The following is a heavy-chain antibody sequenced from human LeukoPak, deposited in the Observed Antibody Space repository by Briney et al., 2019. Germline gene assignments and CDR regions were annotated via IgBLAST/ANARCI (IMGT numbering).Heavy chain of an antibody. CDR3: ARGLYYDFWSGYYSHFDY. D-gene: IGHD3-3*01. CDR1: GFTFSSYE. V-gene: IGHV3-21*01. CDR2: ISSSSSYI. J-gene: IGHJ4*02. Sequence: GGSLRLSCAASGFTFSSYEMNWVRQAPGKGLEWVSSISSSSSYIYYADSVKGRFTISRDNGKNSLYLQMNSLRAEDTAVYYCARGLYYDFWSGYYSHFDYWGQGTLVTVSS.